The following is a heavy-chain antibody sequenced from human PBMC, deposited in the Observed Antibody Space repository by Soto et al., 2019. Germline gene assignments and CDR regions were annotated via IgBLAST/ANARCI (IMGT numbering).Heavy chain of an antibody. Sequence: QITLKESGPTLVKPTQTLTLTCTYSGFSHSTSGVGLGWIRQPPGKALEWLALIYWDDDKRYSPSLKSRLTITKDTSKNQVVLTMTNMDPVDTATYYCAHRPSYRSGGNCYSGFDYWGQGTLVTVSS. V-gene: IGHV2-5*02. D-gene: IGHD2-15*01. CDR3: AHRPSYRSGGNCYSGFDY. J-gene: IGHJ4*02. CDR1: GFSHSTSGVG. CDR2: IYWDDDK.